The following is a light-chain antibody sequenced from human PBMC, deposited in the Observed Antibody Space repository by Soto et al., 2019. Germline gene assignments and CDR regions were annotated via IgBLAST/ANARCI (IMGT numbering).Light chain of an antibody. CDR2: GAS. V-gene: IGKV1-5*03. Sequence: DIQMTQSPSSLSASVGDRVTITCRASESISTWLAWYQQKPGKAPKLLIYGASSLESGVPPRFSGDGSGTEVTLTISSLQRDDFGSYYCQEYSRLWSFGQGTKVEIE. J-gene: IGKJ1*01. CDR1: ESISTW. CDR3: QEYSRLWS.